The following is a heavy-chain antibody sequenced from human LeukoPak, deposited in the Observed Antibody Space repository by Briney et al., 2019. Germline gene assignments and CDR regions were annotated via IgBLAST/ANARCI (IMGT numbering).Heavy chain of an antibody. CDR3: ARTLYIAAVPGGFDY. CDR1: GYTFTGHY. J-gene: IGHJ4*02. V-gene: IGHV1-2*02. D-gene: IGHD6-13*01. Sequence: GASVKVSCKASGYTFTGHYMHWVRQAPGQGLEWMGWINPKNAGTNFAQGFQGRVTMTRDTSISTVYMELSRLRSDDTALYYCARTLYIAAVPGGFDYWGQGTLVTVSS. CDR2: INPKNAGT.